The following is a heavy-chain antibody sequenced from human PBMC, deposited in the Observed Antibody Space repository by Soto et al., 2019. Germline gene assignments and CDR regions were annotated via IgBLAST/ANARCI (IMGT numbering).Heavy chain of an antibody. V-gene: IGHV6-1*01. J-gene: IGHJ4*02. CDR1: AASVSSNSAA. CDR3: ARSGPGGYIDS. D-gene: IGHD3-16*02. CDR2: TYYRSKGYK. Sequence: SPTLSLTCALCAASVSSNSAASNWIRQSPSRGLEWLGRTYYRSKGYKHYAVSVKSRITVNPDTSKTKFSLQLNSVPPEDTAVDYCARSGPGGYIDSWGQGTRVTVSS.